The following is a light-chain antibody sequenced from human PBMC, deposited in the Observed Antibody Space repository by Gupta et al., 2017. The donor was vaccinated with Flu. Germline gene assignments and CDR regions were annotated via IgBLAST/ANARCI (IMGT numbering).Light chain of an antibody. Sequence: SYVLTQPPSVSVAPGQTARITCGGNNMGSKSVHWYQQKPGQAPVLVVYDDSDRRSGIPERFSGSNSGNTATLTISRVEAGDEADYYCQVWDSSSDHPVVFGGGTKLTVL. CDR1: NMGSKS. V-gene: IGLV3-21*02. CDR3: QVWDSSSDHPVV. CDR2: DDS. J-gene: IGLJ2*01.